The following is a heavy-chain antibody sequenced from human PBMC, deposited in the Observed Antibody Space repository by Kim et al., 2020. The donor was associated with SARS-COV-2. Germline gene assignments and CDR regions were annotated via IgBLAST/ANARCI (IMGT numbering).Heavy chain of an antibody. CDR1: GGSISSSNW. Sequence: SETLSLTCAVSGGSISSSNWWSWVRQPPGKGLEWIGEIYHSGSTNYNPSLKSRVTISVDKSKNQFSLKLSSVTAADTAVYYCARDPRDYDGSGSYLLYYYGMDVWGQGTTVTVSS. V-gene: IGHV4-4*02. J-gene: IGHJ6*02. CDR2: IYHSGST. D-gene: IGHD3-10*01. CDR3: ARDPRDYDGSGSYLLYYYGMDV.